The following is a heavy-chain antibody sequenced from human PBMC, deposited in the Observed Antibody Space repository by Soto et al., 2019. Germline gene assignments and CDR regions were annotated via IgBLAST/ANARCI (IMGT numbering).Heavy chain of an antibody. CDR3: AGTSSHQWYYMDV. CDR1: GDSVSSNSAA. J-gene: IGHJ6*03. CDR2: TYYRSRWYN. D-gene: IGHD1-7*01. Sequence: QVQLQESGPGLVKPSQTLSLTCAISGDSVSSNSAAWNWIRLSPSRGLEWLARTYYRSRWYNDYAVSVRSRITVNPDTSKNQFSLQLTSVTPAGTAVYYCAGTSSHQWYYMDVWGKGTTVTVSS. V-gene: IGHV6-1*01.